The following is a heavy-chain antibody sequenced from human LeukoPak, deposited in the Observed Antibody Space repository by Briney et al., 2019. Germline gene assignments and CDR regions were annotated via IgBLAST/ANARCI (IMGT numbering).Heavy chain of an antibody. CDR3: ARRGSWTYYYAMDV. D-gene: IGHD6-13*01. CDR2: IYYSGST. Sequence: SETLSLTCTVSGGSVSSGSYYWSWIRQPPGKGLEWIGYIYYSGSTNYNPSLKSRVTMSVDTSKNQFSLKLSSVTAADTAVYYCARRGSWTYYYAMDVWGQGTTVAVSS. CDR1: GGSVSSGSYY. V-gene: IGHV4-61*01. J-gene: IGHJ6*02.